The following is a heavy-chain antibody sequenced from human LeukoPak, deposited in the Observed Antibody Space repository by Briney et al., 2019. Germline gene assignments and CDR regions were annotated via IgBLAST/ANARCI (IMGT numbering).Heavy chain of an antibody. J-gene: IGHJ4*02. CDR1: GFSFIHAW. V-gene: IGHV3-15*01. CDR2: IKSKTDGGTT. CDR3: TAHLAY. Sequence: GGSLRLSCAASGFSFIHAWMNWVRQAPGKGLEWVGRIKSKTDGGTTDYAAPVRGRFTISRDDSTNTLYLQMDSLQTEDTAVYYCTAHLAYWGQGTLVTVSS.